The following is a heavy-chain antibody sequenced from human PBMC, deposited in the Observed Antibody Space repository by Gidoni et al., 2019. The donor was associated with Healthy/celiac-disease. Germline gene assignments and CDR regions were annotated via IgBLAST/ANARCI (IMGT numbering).Heavy chain of an antibody. J-gene: IGHJ3*02. CDR3: ASINRGAHRAFDI. Sequence: EVQLVESGGGLVQPGGSLRLSCAASGFTFSSYWMSWVRQAPGKGLEWLANIKQDGSEKYYVDSVKGRFTISRDNAKNSLYLQMNSLRAEDTAVYYCASINRGAHRAFDIWGQGTMVTVSS. CDR1: GFTFSSYW. V-gene: IGHV3-7*03. CDR2: IKQDGSEK.